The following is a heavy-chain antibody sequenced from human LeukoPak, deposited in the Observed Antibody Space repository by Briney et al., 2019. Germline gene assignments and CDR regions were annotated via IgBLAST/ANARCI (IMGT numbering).Heavy chain of an antibody. CDR1: GYSFTSYW. Sequence: PGESLKISCKDSGYSFTSYWIGWVRQMPGKGLECMGIIYPGDSDTRYSPSFQGQVTISADKSISTAYLQWSSLKASDTAMYYCARHRRGGYSYGPQSSDYWGQGTLVTVSS. V-gene: IGHV5-51*01. D-gene: IGHD5-18*01. CDR3: ARHRRGGYSYGPQSSDY. CDR2: IYPGDSDT. J-gene: IGHJ4*02.